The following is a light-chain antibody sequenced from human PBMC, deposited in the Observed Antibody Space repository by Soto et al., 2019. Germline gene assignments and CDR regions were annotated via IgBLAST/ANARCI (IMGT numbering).Light chain of an antibody. CDR3: QQYGTSVT. J-gene: IGKJ5*01. CDR1: QSVSNNY. CDR2: GAS. Sequence: ENVLTQSPGTLSLSPGERATLSCGASQSVSNNYLAWYQQKPGQSPRLLIYGASTRATGIPDRFSGSVSGTDFTLSINSLDPEDFAVYFCQQYGTSVTFGQGTRLEI. V-gene: IGKV3-20*01.